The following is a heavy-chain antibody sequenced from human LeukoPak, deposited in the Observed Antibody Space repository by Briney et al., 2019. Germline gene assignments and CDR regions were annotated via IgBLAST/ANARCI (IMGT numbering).Heavy chain of an antibody. Sequence: ASVKVSCKASGYTFTGYYMHWVRQAPGQGLEWMGWINPNSGGTNYAQKFQGRVTMTRDTSISTAYMEQSRLRSDDTAVYYCARRSIAALRFDYWGQGTLVTVSS. D-gene: IGHD6-6*01. CDR3: ARRSIAALRFDY. CDR1: GYTFTGYY. CDR2: INPNSGGT. V-gene: IGHV1-2*02. J-gene: IGHJ4*02.